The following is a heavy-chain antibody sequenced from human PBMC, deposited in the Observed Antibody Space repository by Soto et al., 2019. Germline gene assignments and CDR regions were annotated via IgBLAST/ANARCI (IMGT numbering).Heavy chain of an antibody. CDR1: GGSISSYY. D-gene: IGHD3-22*01. CDR2: IFYTGIT. CDR3: ARARHYDSNGYYPFDY. Sequence: QVQLQESGPGLVKPSETLSLTCTVSGGSISSYYWSWIRQSPGKGLEWLAYIFYTGITNYNPPLRSRVTISVDTSKNPFSLRLSSVTAADTAVYYCARARHYDSNGYYPFDYWGQGILVTVSS. J-gene: IGHJ4*02. V-gene: IGHV4-59*01.